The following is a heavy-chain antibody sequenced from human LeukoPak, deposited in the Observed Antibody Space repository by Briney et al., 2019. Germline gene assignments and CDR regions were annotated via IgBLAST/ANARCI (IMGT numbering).Heavy chain of an antibody. Sequence: PGGSLRLSCAASGFTFSSYAMNWVRQAPGRGLEWVSYISSSSSTIYYADSVKGRFTISRDNAKNSLYLQMNSLRDEDTAVYYCARDTDYGSGSYRDAFDIWGQGTMVTVSS. J-gene: IGHJ3*02. D-gene: IGHD3-10*01. CDR1: GFTFSSYA. CDR3: ARDTDYGSGSYRDAFDI. V-gene: IGHV3-48*02. CDR2: ISSSSSTI.